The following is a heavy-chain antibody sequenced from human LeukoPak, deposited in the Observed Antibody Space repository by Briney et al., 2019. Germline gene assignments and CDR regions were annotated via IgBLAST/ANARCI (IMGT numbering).Heavy chain of an antibody. CDR1: GFTFDDYT. CDR2: ISWDGGST. CDR3: AKEGGGFDY. D-gene: IGHD3-16*01. J-gene: IGHJ4*02. V-gene: IGHV3-43*01. Sequence: PGGSLRLTCAASGFTFDDYTMHWVRQAPGKGLEWVSLISWDGGSTYYADSVKGRFTISRDDSKNSLYLQMNSLRTEDTALYYCAKEGGGFDYWGQGTLVTVSS.